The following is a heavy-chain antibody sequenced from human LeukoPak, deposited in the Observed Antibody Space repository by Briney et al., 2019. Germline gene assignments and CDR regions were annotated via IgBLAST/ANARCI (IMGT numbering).Heavy chain of an antibody. Sequence: SGGSLRLSCAASGFTVSSNYMSWVRQAPGKGLEWVSVIYSGGSTYYADSVKGRFTISRDNSKNTLYLQMNSLRAEDTAVYYCARDGTIFGVRYGMDVWGQGTTVTVSS. CDR3: ARDGTIFGVRYGMDV. J-gene: IGHJ6*02. CDR2: IYSGGST. V-gene: IGHV3-66*01. D-gene: IGHD3-3*01. CDR1: GFTVSSNY.